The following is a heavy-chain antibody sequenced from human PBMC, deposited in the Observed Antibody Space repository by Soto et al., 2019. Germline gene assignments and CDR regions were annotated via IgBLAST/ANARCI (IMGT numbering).Heavy chain of an antibody. D-gene: IGHD3-16*01. Sequence: QITLKESGPTLVKPTQTLTLTCTFSGFSLSTRGVGVGWIRQPPGKALEWLALIYWDGFKHYSPSLESRLTIREDTAKNQVVLTMTNMAPLDTATYYCSNKGGGDRILDYWGQGTLVTVSS. V-gene: IGHV2-5*02. CDR3: SNKGGGDRILDY. CDR2: IYWDGFK. J-gene: IGHJ4*02. CDR1: GFSLSTRGVG.